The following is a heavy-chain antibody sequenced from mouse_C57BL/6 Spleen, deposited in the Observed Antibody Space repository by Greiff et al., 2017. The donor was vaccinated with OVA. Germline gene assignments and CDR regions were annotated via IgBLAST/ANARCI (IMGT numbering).Heavy chain of an antibody. CDR2: FHPYNDDT. CDR1: GYTFTTYP. V-gene: IGHV1-47*01. Sequence: VKLQQSGAELVKPGASVKMSCKASGYTFTTYPIEWMKQNHGKSLEWIGNFHPYNDDTKYNEKFKGKATLTVEKSSSTVYLELSRLTSDDSAVYDCARRGNWDGYFDVWGTGTTVTVSS. CDR3: ARRGNWDGYFDV. D-gene: IGHD4-1*01. J-gene: IGHJ1*03.